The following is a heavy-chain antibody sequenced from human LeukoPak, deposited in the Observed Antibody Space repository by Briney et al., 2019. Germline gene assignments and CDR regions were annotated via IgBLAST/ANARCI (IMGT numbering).Heavy chain of an antibody. CDR2: ISAYNGNT. CDR1: GYSFTSYG. J-gene: IGHJ4*02. Sequence: ASVKVPCKASGYSFTSYGISWVRQAPGQGLEWMGWISAYNGNTNYAQKLQGRVTMTTDTSTSTAYMELRSLRSDDTAVYYCAKTGYCSSTSCYEYWGQGTLVTVSS. D-gene: IGHD2-2*01. V-gene: IGHV1-18*01. CDR3: AKTGYCSSTSCYEY.